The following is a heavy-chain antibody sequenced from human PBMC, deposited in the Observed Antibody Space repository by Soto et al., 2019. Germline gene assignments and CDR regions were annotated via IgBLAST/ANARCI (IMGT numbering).Heavy chain of an antibody. D-gene: IGHD2-15*01. CDR3: ARRPHCSGGICYYGLDN. J-gene: IGHJ4*02. CDR1: GYTFTNSD. CDR2: MNPDSGHA. Sequence: QVQLVQSGAEVKKPGASVKVSCKASGYTFTNSDINWVRQAPGQGLEWMGWMNPDSGHAAYAQKFQGRVTLTTSTSTSKVYMEIRSLGSEDTAVYYCARRPHCSGGICYYGLDNWGQGTLVTVSS. V-gene: IGHV1-8*01.